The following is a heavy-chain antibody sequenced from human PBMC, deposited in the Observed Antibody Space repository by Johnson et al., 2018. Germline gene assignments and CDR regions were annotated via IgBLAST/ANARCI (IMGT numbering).Heavy chain of an antibody. CDR3: TSGSYGHAFAF. J-gene: IGHJ3*01. Sequence: VQLQESGPGLVKPSETLSLTCTVSGGSISSSSYYWGWFRQAPGKGLEWVGFIRSKAYGGTTEYAASVKGRVTISRDDSKSIAYLQMNSLKTEDTAVYYCTSGSYGHAFAFWGQGTMVTVSS. D-gene: IGHD4-17*01. V-gene: IGHV3-49*05. CDR2: IRSKAYGGTT. CDR1: GGSISSSSYY.